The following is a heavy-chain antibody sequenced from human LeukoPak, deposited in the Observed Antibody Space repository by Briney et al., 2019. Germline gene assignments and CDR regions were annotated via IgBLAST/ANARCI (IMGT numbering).Heavy chain of an antibody. Sequence: QPGRSLRLSCAASGFTFSSYAMHWVRQAPGKGLEWVAVISYDGSNKYYADSVKGRFTIPRDNSKNTLYLQMNSLRGEDTAVYYCAKEIENLGVIFSAFDYWGQGTLVTVSS. CDR1: GFTFSSYA. V-gene: IGHV3-30-3*01. J-gene: IGHJ4*02. D-gene: IGHD3-3*01. CDR3: AKEIENLGVIFSAFDY. CDR2: ISYDGSNK.